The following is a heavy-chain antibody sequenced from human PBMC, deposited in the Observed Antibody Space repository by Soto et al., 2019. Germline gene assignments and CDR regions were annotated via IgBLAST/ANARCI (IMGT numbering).Heavy chain of an antibody. CDR1: GGTFGSYA. CDR3: ASRRRVGAAPWDNYPYAMDV. CDR2: IIPIFDST. J-gene: IGHJ6*02. D-gene: IGHD1-26*01. Sequence: QVQLVQSGAEVKKPGSSVKVSCKASGGTFGSYAINWVRQAPGQGLEWMGGIIPIFDSTNFAQRFQGRVTITADKSSSTAYMELSRLRSEDTAVYYCASRRRVGAAPWDNYPYAMDVWGQGTTVTVSS. V-gene: IGHV1-69*06.